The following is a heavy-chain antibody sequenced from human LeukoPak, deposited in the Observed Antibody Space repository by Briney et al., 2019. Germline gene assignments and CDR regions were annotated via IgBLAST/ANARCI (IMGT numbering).Heavy chain of an antibody. CDR3: VRERRSGTYYYFDY. CDR2: IYHSGST. V-gene: IGHV4-30-2*01. CDR1: GGSISSGGYY. D-gene: IGHD3-10*01. J-gene: IGHJ4*02. Sequence: PSETLSLTCTVSGGSISSGGYYWSWIRQPPGKGLEWIGYIYHSGSTYYNPSLKSRVTISVDRSKNQFSLKLSSVTTADTAVYYCVRERRSGTYYYFDYWGQGILVTVSS.